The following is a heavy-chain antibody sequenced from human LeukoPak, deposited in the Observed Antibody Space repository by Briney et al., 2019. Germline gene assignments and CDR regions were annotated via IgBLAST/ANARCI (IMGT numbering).Heavy chain of an antibody. CDR1: GFTFDDYG. CDR3: VTYQLLLYGFDY. V-gene: IGHV3-20*04. CDR2: INWNGGST. Sequence: PGGSLRLSCAASGFTFDDYGMSWVRQAPGKGLEWVSGINWNGGSTGYADSVEGRFTISRDNAKNSLYLQMNSLRAEDTAVYYCVTYQLLLYGFDYWGQGTLVTVSS. D-gene: IGHD2-2*01. J-gene: IGHJ4*02.